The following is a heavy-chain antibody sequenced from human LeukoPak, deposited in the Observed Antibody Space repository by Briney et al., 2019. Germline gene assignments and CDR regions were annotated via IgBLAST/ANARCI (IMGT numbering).Heavy chain of an antibody. V-gene: IGHV4-59*01. J-gene: IGHJ6*03. CDR1: GGSISSYY. CDR3: SRTTLSYYYYYMDV. D-gene: IGHD1-1*01. Sequence: PSETLSLTCTVSGGSISSYYWSWIRQPPGKGLEWIGYIYYSGSTSYNPSLKSRVTISVDTSKNQFSLKLSSVTAADTAVYYCSRTTLSYYYYYMDVWGKGTTVTVSS. CDR2: IYYSGST.